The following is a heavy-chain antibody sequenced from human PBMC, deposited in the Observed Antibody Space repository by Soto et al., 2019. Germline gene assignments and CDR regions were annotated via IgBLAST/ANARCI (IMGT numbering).Heavy chain of an antibody. V-gene: IGHV3-23*05. J-gene: IGHJ4*01. D-gene: IGHD6-19*01. CDR1: GFTFSSYA. CDR3: AKLEWLHTIDY. Sequence: GGSLRLSCAASGFTFSSYAMSWVRQAPGKGLEWVSTISITNITYYAESVKGRFTISRDNSKNTLFLQMDSLRAEDTAVYYCAKLEWLHTIDYWGHGTLVTVSS. CDR2: ISITNIT.